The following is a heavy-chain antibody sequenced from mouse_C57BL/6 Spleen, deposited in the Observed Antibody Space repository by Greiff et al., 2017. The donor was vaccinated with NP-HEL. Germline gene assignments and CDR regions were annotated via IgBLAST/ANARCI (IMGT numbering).Heavy chain of an antibody. Sequence: QVQLQQSGAELVKPGASVKISCKASGYAFSSYWMNWVKQRPGKGLEWIGQIYPGDGDTNYNGKFKGKATLTADKSSSTAYMQRSSLTSEDSAVSFCAGQLRLCGPVYYYAMDYWGQGTSVTVSS. CDR2: IYPGDGDT. V-gene: IGHV1-80*01. CDR1: GYAFSSYW. J-gene: IGHJ4*01. CDR3: AGQLRLCGPVYYYAMDY. D-gene: IGHD3-2*02.